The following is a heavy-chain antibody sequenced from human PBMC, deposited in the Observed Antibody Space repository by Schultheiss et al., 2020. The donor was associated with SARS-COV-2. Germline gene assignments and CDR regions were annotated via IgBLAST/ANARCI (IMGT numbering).Heavy chain of an antibody. CDR3: ARHGRLEAVEFDY. Sequence: SETLSLTCTVSGGSISSSTYYWGWIRQPPGKGLEWIGTIYYSGRTYYNPSLKSRVTISVDTSKNQFSLSLTSVTAADTAVYFCARHGRLEAVEFDYWGRGTLVTVSS. V-gene: IGHV4-39*01. D-gene: IGHD6-19*01. CDR1: GGSISSSTYY. CDR2: IYYSGRT. J-gene: IGHJ4*02.